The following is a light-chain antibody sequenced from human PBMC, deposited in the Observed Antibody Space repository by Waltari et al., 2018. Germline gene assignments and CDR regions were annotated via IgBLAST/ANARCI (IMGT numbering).Light chain of an antibody. CDR1: QRITNF. CDR2: GAS. J-gene: IGKJ1*01. Sequence: DIQLTQSPSSLSASVGDNVTMTCRASQRITNFLNWYRQKPGEAPRLLIYGASDLQSGVPSRFSGSGSGTDFTLTITSLQPDDFASYYCHQSYISPRTFGPGTKVEI. CDR3: HQSYISPRT. V-gene: IGKV1-39*01.